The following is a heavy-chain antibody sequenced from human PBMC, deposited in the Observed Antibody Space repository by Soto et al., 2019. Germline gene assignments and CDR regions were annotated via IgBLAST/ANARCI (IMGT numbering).Heavy chain of an antibody. D-gene: IGHD2-15*01. CDR2: IYPGGST. CDR3: ARANVGPPGGGSWIMPFDF. J-gene: IGHJ4*02. CDR1: GGSISSYY. V-gene: IGHV4-4*07. Sequence: SETLSLTCTVSGGSISSYYWSWIRQSAGQGLEWIGRIYPGGSTNYNPSLKSRVTMSADTSKNQLSLRLTSVTAADTAVYYCARANVGPPGGGSWIMPFDFWGQGTLVTVSS.